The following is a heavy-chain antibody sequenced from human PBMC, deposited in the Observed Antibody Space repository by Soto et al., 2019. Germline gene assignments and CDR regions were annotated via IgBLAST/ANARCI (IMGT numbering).Heavy chain of an antibody. CDR1: GGSISSYY. J-gene: IGHJ5*02. CDR2: IYYSGST. D-gene: IGHD2-8*01. CDR3: ARDRANYWFDP. V-gene: IGHV4-59*01. Sequence: PSETLSLTCTVSGGSISSYYWIWIRQPPGKGLEWIGYIYYSGSTNYNPSLKSRVTISVDTSKNQFSLKLSSVTAADTAVYYCARDRANYWFDPWGQGTLVTVSS.